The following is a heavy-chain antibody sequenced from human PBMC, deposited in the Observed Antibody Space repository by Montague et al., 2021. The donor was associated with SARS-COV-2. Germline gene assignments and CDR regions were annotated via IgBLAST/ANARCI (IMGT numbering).Heavy chain of an antibody. CDR1: GGSLSGFS. CDR2: VHNSGNT. CDR3: AYTASRDGYNRPLALDY. Sequence: SETLSLTCAVYGGSLSGFSWNWVRQPPGKGPEWIGYVHNSGNTNYKHSLKSRVTISVDTSKNQFSLRLNSVTAADTAIYYCAYTASRDGYNRPLALDYWGQGTLVTDSS. D-gene: IGHD5-24*01. J-gene: IGHJ4*02. V-gene: IGHV4-59*01.